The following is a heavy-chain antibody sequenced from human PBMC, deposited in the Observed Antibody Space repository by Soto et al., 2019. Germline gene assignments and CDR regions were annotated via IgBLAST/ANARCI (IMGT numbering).Heavy chain of an antibody. D-gene: IGHD4-17*01. CDR3: ARASSASTVTSQGYYFDY. CDR1: GGSFSGYY. CDR2: INHSGST. V-gene: IGHV4-34*01. J-gene: IGHJ4*02. Sequence: QVQLQQWGAGLLKPSETLSLTCAVYGGSFSGYYWSWIRQPPGKGLEWIGEINHSGSTNYNPSLKSRVTRSVDTSKNQFSLKLSSVTAADTAVYYCARASSASTVTSQGYYFDYWGQGTLVTVSS.